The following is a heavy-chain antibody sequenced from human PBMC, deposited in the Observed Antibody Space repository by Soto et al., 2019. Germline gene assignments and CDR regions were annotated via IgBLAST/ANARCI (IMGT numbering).Heavy chain of an antibody. D-gene: IGHD4-17*01. CDR3: AHLYGDYDQDGMDV. J-gene: IGHJ6*02. CDR1: GFSLSTSGVG. CDR2: IYWDDDK. V-gene: IGHV2-5*02. Sequence: SGPTLVNPTQTLTLTCTFSGFSLSTSGVGVGWIRQPPGKALEWLALIYWDDDKRYSPSLKSRLTITKDTSKNQVVLTMTNMEPVDTATYYCAHLYGDYDQDGMDVWGQGTTVTVSS.